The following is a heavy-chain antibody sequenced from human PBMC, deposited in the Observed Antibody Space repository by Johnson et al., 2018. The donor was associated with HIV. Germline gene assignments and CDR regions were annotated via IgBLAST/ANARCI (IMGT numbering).Heavy chain of an antibody. J-gene: IGHJ3*02. CDR3: ARSQYSGRTGGAFDS. Sequence: QVQLVESGGGVVQPGRSLRLSCAASGFTFSSYAMHWVRQAPGKGLEWVAVISYDGSNKYYADSVKGRFTISRDNSKNTLYLQMNSLRAEDTAVYYCARSQYSGRTGGAFDSWGQGTMVTVSS. CDR1: GFTFSSYA. V-gene: IGHV3-30*04. CDR2: ISYDGSNK. D-gene: IGHD1-26*01.